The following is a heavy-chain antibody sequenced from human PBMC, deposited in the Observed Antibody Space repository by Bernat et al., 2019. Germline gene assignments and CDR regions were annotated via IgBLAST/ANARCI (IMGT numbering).Heavy chain of an antibody. CDR1: GFTFRNYG. D-gene: IGHD3-16*01. V-gene: IGHV3-33*01. CDR2: IWHDGSNK. CDR3: ARDSLPRAFFDF. J-gene: IGHJ4*02. Sequence: QVQLVESGGGVVQPARSLRLSCAASGFTFRNYGMHWVRQAPGKGLEWVAVIWHDGSNKYYADSVKGRFTISRDNSKNTLYLHMNSLRAEDTAVYYCARDSLPRAFFDFWGQGNLVTVSS.